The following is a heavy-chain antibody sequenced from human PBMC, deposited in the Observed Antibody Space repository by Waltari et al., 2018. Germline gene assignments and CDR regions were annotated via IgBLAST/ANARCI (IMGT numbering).Heavy chain of an antibody. CDR2: ISGSGGST. D-gene: IGHD3-3*01. CDR1: GFTFSSYA. V-gene: IGHV3-23*01. J-gene: IGHJ3*02. Sequence: EVQLLESGGGLVQPGGSLRLSCAASGFTFSSYAMSWVRQAQGKGLEWVSAISGSGGSTYYADSVKGRFTISRDNSKNTLYLQMNSLRAEDTAVYYCAKDQGITIFGVALDAFDIWGQGTMVTVSS. CDR3: AKDQGITIFGVALDAFDI.